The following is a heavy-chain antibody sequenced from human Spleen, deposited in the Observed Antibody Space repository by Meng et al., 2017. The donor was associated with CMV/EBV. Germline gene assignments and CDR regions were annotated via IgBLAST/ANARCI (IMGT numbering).Heavy chain of an antibody. Sequence: GGSLRLSCAASGFTFSSYAMHWVRQAPGKGLEWVSSISSSSSYIYYADSVKGRFTISRDNAKNSLYLQMNSLRAEDTAVYYCARGEVDYYGSGSYEVFYYYYGMDVWGQGTTVTVSS. V-gene: IGHV3-21*01. CDR1: GFTFSSYA. CDR2: ISSSSSYI. CDR3: ARGEVDYYGSGSYEVFYYYYGMDV. D-gene: IGHD3-10*01. J-gene: IGHJ6*02.